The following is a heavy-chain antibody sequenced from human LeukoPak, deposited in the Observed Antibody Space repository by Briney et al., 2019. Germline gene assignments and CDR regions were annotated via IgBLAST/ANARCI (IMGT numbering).Heavy chain of an antibody. CDR1: GYTFTRFG. J-gene: IGHJ4*02. CDR3: TRASFDY. V-gene: IGHV1-18*01. Sequence: ASVKVSCKTYGYTFTRFGINWVRQAPGQGLEWMGWISAYNGNTKIAQNFQGRLTVTTDTSTSTVYMEMRSLRPDDTAVYYCTRASFDYWGQGTQVTVSS. CDR2: ISAYNGNT.